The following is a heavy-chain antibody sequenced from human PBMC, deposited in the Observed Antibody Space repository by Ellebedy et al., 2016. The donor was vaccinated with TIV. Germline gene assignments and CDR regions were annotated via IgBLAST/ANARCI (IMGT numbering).Heavy chain of an antibody. Sequence: SETLSLTCTASGGSISRGAYYWTWIRQHPGRGLEWIGYIYYSRRTYYSPSLKSRVTISMDTSKNQFSLKLTSVTVADTAVYFCARDSSGHHVFDSWGQGTLVTVSS. CDR1: GGSISRGAYY. J-gene: IGHJ4*02. D-gene: IGHD3-22*01. CDR2: IYYSRRT. V-gene: IGHV4-31*03. CDR3: ARDSSGHHVFDS.